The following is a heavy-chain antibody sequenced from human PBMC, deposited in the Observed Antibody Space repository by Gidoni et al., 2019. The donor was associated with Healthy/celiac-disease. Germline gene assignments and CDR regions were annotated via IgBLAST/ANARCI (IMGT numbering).Heavy chain of an antibody. V-gene: IGHV4-59*01. Sequence: QVQLQESGPGLVKPSETLSLTCTVSGGSISSYSWSWIRQPPGKGLEWIGYIYYSGSTNYNPSLKSRVTISVDTSKNQFSLKLSSVTAADTAVYYCARGSRALWYFDLWGRGTLVTVSS. CDR1: GGSISSYS. CDR3: ARGSRALWYFDL. CDR2: IYYSGST. J-gene: IGHJ2*01.